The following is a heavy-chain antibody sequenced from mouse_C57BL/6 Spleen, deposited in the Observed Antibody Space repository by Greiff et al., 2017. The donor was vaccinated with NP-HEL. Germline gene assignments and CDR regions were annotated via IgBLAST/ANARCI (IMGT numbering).Heavy chain of an antibody. V-gene: IGHV1-54*01. J-gene: IGHJ4*01. D-gene: IGHD2-3*01. CDR3: AKGYDGYYYAMDY. Sequence: QVQLKQSGAELVRPGTSVKVSCKASGYAFTNYLIEWVKQRPGQGLEWIGVINPGSGGTNYNEKFKGKATLTADKSSSTAYMQLSSLTSEDSAVYYCAKGYDGYYYAMDYWGQGTSVTVSS. CDR1: GYAFTNYL. CDR2: INPGSGGT.